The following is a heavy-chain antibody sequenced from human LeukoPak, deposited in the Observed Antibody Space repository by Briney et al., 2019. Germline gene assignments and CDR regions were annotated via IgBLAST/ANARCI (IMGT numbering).Heavy chain of an antibody. Sequence: GGSLRLSCAASGFTVSSNYMSWVRQAPGKGLEWVSVIYSGGSTYYADSVKGRFTISRDNSKNTLYLQMNSLRAEDTAVYCCARDIITIFGVVKTIWGQGTLVTVSS. J-gene: IGHJ4*02. D-gene: IGHD3-3*01. CDR3: ARDIITIFGVVKTI. CDR1: GFTVSSNY. V-gene: IGHV3-66*01. CDR2: IYSGGST.